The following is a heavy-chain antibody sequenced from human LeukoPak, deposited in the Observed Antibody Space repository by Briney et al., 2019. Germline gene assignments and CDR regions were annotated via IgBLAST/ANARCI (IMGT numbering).Heavy chain of an antibody. J-gene: IGHJ4*02. Sequence: SETLSLTCTVSGGSVSSGNYYWSWIRQPPGKGLEWIGYISYSGSTNYNPSLKSRVTISVDTSKYQFSLKLSSVTAADTAVYYCARSYCSGGSCYIYSFDYWGQGTLVTVSS. CDR2: ISYSGST. CDR3: ARSYCSGGSCYIYSFDY. V-gene: IGHV4-61*01. CDR1: GGSVSSGNYY. D-gene: IGHD2-15*01.